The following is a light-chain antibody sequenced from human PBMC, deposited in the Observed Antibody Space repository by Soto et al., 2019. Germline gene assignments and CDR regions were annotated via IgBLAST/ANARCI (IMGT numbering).Light chain of an antibody. Sequence: MVLTQSPGTLSLSPGERATLSCRAGQIGNNNYLAWYQHKSGQAPRLLIYGVYTRASGIPDRFSGSGSGTEFTLTITRLEPEGSAVYFCQHYGYSQWTFGQGTKVDIK. CDR2: GVY. J-gene: IGKJ1*01. CDR3: QHYGYSQWT. CDR1: QIGNNNY. V-gene: IGKV3-20*01.